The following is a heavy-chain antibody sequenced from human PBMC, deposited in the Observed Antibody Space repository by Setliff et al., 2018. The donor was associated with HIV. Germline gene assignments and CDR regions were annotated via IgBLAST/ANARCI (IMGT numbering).Heavy chain of an antibody. D-gene: IGHD3-22*01. V-gene: IGHV1-2*06. J-gene: IGHJ4*02. CDR3: ARSCRSSGYCHFDY. CDR2: ISPNNFNT. Sequence: ASVKVSCKASGYTFTAYYIHWVRQAPGQGLEWMGRISPNNFNTQYAKNFQGRVTMTWDTSTSTGYMEVYRLRSDDTAVYFCARSCRSSGYCHFDYWGQGTLVTVSS. CDR1: GYTFTAYY.